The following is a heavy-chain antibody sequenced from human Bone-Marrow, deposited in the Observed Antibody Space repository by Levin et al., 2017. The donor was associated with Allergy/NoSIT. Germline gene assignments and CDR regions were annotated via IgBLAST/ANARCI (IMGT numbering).Heavy chain of an antibody. Sequence: SCAASGFTFSSYAMSWVRQAPGKGLEWVSGISDSGGSTYYADSVKGRFTVSRDNSKNTLYLQMNSLRAEDTAVYYCAKAGSGSGSYYGMDVWGQGTTVTVSS. D-gene: IGHD3-10*01. CDR1: GFTFSSYA. CDR3: AKAGSGSGSYYGMDV. CDR2: ISDSGGST. J-gene: IGHJ6*02. V-gene: IGHV3-23*01.